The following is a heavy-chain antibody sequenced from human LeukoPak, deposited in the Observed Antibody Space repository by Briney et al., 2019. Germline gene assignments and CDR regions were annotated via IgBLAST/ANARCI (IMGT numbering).Heavy chain of an antibody. D-gene: IGHD3-3*01. CDR1: GGSISSYY. J-gene: IGHJ6*03. V-gene: IGHV4-4*07. CDR2: IYTSGST. Sequence: SETLSLTCTVSGGSISSYYWSWIRQPAGKGLEWIGRIYTSGSTNYNPSLKSRVTMSVDTSKYQFSLKLSSVTAADTAVYYCARESFTYYDFWSGYYIMDVWGKGTTVTVSS. CDR3: ARESFTYYDFWSGYYIMDV.